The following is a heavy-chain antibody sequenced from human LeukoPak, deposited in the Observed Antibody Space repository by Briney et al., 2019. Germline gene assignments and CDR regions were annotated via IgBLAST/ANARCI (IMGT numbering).Heavy chain of an antibody. CDR3: ARHGRPGYGGYENAFDI. J-gene: IGHJ3*02. V-gene: IGHV4-34*01. CDR1: GGSFSGYY. D-gene: IGHD5-12*01. Sequence: SETLSLTCAVYGGSFSGYYESWIRQPPGKGLEWIGDIKHSGSTNYNPSLKSRVTMFVDTSKNQFSLKLSSVTAADTAVYYCARHGRPGYGGYENAFDIWGQGTMVAVSS. CDR2: IKHSGST.